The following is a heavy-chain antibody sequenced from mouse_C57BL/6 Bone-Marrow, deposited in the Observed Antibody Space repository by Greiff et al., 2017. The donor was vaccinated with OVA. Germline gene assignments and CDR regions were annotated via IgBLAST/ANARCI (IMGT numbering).Heavy chain of an antibody. J-gene: IGHJ2*01. CDR2: LSSGGSYT. CDR1: GFTFSSYG. V-gene: IGHV5-6*01. D-gene: IGHD2-4*01. Sequence: VQLKASGGDLVQPGGSLKLSCAASGFTFSSYGMSWVRQTPDKRLEWVATLSSGGSYTYYPASVKGRFTISRDNAKNTRYLQMGSRKSEDTAMYDWARRPYDDVDYGGQGTTLTVSS. CDR3: ARRPYDDVDY.